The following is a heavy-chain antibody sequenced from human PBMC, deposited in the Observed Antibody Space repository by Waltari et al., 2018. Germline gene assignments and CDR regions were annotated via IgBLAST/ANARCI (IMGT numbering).Heavy chain of an antibody. CDR1: GFTFSSYG. J-gene: IGHJ5*02. CDR2: IWYDGSNK. CDR3: AREIWFGESNGGNWFDP. Sequence: QVQLVESGGGVVQPGRSLRLSCAASGFTFSSYGIHWVRQAPGKGLEWVALIWYDGSNKYYADSVKGRFTISRDNSKNTLYLQMNSLRAEDTAVYYCAREIWFGESNGGNWFDPRGQGTLVTVSS. V-gene: IGHV3-33*08. D-gene: IGHD3-10*01.